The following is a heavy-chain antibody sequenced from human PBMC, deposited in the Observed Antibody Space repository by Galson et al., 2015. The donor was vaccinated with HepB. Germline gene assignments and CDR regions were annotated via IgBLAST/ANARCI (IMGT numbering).Heavy chain of an antibody. D-gene: IGHD1-26*01. CDR2: ISYDGSNK. V-gene: IGHV3-30-3*01. Sequence: SLRLSCAASGFTFSSYAMHWVRQAPGKGLEWVAVISYDGSNKYYADSVKGRFTISRDNSKNTLYLQMNSLRAEDTAVYYCARDQLHGVGATTGAFGIWGQGTMVTVSS. J-gene: IGHJ3*02. CDR1: GFTFSSYA. CDR3: ARDQLHGVGATTGAFGI.